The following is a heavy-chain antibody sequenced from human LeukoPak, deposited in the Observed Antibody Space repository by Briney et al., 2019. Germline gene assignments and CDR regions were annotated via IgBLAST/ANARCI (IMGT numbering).Heavy chain of an antibody. D-gene: IGHD4-11*01. CDR3: AKDLREGTTPIDY. CDR2: LNWDGGST. Sequence: GSLRLSCAASGFIFDDYGMNWVRQAPGKGLEWVSGLNWDGGSTAYADSVKGRFTISRDNSKNTLYLQMNSLRAEDTAVYYCAKDLREGTTPIDYWGQGTLVTVSS. J-gene: IGHJ4*02. V-gene: IGHV3-20*04. CDR1: GFIFDDYG.